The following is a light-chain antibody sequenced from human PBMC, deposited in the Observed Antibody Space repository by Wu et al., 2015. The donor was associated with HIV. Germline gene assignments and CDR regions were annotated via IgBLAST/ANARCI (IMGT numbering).Light chain of an antibody. V-gene: IGKV3-15*01. CDR3: QQYDSSIT. CDR1: QSVSRN. CDR2: GAS. J-gene: IGKJ5*01. Sequence: IVMTQSPGTLSVSPGERATLTCRASQSVSRNLAWYQQKPGQAPRLLMYGASTRATGIPARFSGSGSRTEFTLTITRLEPQDFAVYYCQQYDSSITFGQGTRLDNK.